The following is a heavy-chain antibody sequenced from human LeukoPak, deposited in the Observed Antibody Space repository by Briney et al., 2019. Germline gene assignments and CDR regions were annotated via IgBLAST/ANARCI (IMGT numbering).Heavy chain of an antibody. J-gene: IGHJ4*02. CDR1: GFTFSTSW. Sequence: PGGSLRLSCATSGFTFSTSWMHWVRQAPGKGLVWVSRISSDGSTTTYADSVKGRFTISRDNAKNTLYLQMNSLRVEDTAGYYCVRVRSSSWYDYWGQGALVTVSS. CDR2: ISSDGSTT. D-gene: IGHD6-13*01. V-gene: IGHV3-74*01. CDR3: VRVRSSSWYDY.